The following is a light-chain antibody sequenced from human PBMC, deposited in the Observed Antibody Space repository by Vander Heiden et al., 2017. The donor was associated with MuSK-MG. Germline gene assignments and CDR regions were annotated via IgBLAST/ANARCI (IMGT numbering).Light chain of an antibody. CDR2: YVS. V-gene: IGLV2-11*01. Sequence: QSALTQPRSVSGSPGQSVTVSCTATSSDVDFFKFVSWYQQHPGKAPKLLIYYVSERPSGVPSRFSGSKSGNTASLTISGLQAEDEADYYCCSDAGTYTLMFGGGTKVTVL. J-gene: IGLJ3*02. CDR3: CSDAGTYTLM. CDR1: SSDVDFFKF.